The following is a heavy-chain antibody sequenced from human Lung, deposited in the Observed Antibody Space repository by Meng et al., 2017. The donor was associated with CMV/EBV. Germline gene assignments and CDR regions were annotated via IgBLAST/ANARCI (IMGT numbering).Heavy chain of an antibody. D-gene: IGHD6-19*01. CDR2: VYYSGTT. Sequence: SXTLSLXCTVSGGSIGSSGYYWGWIRQPPGKGLEWIGAVYYSGTTYYNPSLKSRITISVDTSKNQFSLKLYSVTAADTAVYYRARDRNPAVAGTGLDYWGQGTXVTVAS. J-gene: IGHJ4*02. CDR1: GGSIGSSGYY. CDR3: ARDRNPAVAGTGLDY. V-gene: IGHV4-39*07.